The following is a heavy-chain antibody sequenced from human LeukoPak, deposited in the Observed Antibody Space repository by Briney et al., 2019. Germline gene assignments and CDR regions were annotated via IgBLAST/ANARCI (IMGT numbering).Heavy chain of an antibody. CDR1: GFTFSSYA. D-gene: IGHD1-26*01. CDR3: AKVHNRIVGVKYYFDY. CDR2: TSGSGGST. V-gene: IGHV3-23*01. J-gene: IGHJ4*02. Sequence: PGGSLRLSCAASGFTFSSYAMSWVRQAPGKGLEWVSATSGSGGSTYYADSGKGRFTISRDNSKNTLYLQMNSLRAEDTAVYYCAKVHNRIVGVKYYFDYWGQGTLVTVSS.